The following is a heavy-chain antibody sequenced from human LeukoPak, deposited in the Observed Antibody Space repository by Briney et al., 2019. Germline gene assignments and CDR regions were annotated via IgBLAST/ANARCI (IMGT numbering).Heavy chain of an antibody. Sequence: SETLSLTCTVSGGSISSYYWSWIRQPAGKGLEWIGRIYTSGSTNYNPSLKSRVTMSVDTSKNQFSLKLSSVTAADTAVYHCARHTQYVWGSYRYFDYWGQGTLVTVSS. D-gene: IGHD3-16*02. CDR1: GGSISSYY. CDR3: ARHTQYVWGSYRYFDY. J-gene: IGHJ4*02. CDR2: IYTSGST. V-gene: IGHV4-4*07.